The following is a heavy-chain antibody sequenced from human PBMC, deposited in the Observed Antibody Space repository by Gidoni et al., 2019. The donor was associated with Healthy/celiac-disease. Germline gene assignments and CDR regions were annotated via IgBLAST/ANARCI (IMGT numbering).Heavy chain of an antibody. V-gene: IGHV3-23*01. CDR3: AKAGSVVVPAATGWFDP. D-gene: IGHD2-2*01. CDR2: IRGSGGST. CDR1: GFPFSVRA. Sequence: EVQLLESGGGLVQPGGSLRLYCAASGFPFSVRAMSWVRQAPGQGLEWVSAIRGSGGSTYYADSVKGRFTSSRDNSKNTLYLQMNSLRAEDTAVYYCAKAGSVVVPAATGWFDPWGQGTLVTVSS. J-gene: IGHJ5*02.